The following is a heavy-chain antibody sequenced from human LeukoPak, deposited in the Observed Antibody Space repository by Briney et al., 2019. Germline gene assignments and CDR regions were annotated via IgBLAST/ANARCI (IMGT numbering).Heavy chain of an antibody. Sequence: ASVKVSCKASGRTFGNSDINWVRQAPGQGLEWVGWMNPDTGNRGYAGKFQGRVTMTRDNSKAIAFMDLSSLTSEDTAVYYCAEGTDAFDIWGQGTMVTVSS. J-gene: IGHJ3*02. CDR2: MNPDTGNR. CDR3: AEGTDAFDI. CDR1: GRTFGNSD. D-gene: IGHD3-10*01. V-gene: IGHV1-8*01.